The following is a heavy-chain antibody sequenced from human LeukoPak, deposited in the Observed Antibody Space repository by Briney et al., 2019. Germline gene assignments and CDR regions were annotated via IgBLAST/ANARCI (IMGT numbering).Heavy chain of an antibody. J-gene: IGHJ1*01. CDR1: GGSISSRPYC. Sequence: SETLSLTCTVSGGSISSRPYCWGWIRQPPGKGLEWLGNFYYSGSTYYKPSLKSRVSISVDTSKNQFSLKLRSVTAADTAVYYCARVVQSTDSSGFYLPEYFQHWGQGTLVTVSS. CDR3: ARVVQSTDSSGFYLPEYFQH. D-gene: IGHD3-22*01. V-gene: IGHV4-39*07. CDR2: FYYSGST.